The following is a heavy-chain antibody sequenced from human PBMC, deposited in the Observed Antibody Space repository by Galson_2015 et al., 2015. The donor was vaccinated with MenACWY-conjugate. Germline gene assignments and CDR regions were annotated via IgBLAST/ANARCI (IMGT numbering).Heavy chain of an antibody. D-gene: IGHD5-18*01. CDR3: ARVGTWIHQYCYYMDV. Sequence: SLRLSCAASGFTFTGYEFNWVRQAPGKGLEWLSYISKSGSPKYYADSVKGRFTISRDNIKKSLFLEMNSLRAGDTGVYYCARVGTWIHQYCYYMDVWSKVTTITVSS. J-gene: IGHJ6*03. CDR2: ISKSGSPK. V-gene: IGHV3-48*03. CDR1: GFTFTGYE.